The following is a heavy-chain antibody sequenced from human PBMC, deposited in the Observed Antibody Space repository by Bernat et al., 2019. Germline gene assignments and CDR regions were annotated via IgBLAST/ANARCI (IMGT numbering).Heavy chain of an antibody. CDR3: AKSTVATTSATINSIYFYYYGMDV. CDR2: ISGSGDNT. D-gene: IGHD4-17*01. CDR1: GFTFSSYA. Sequence: EVQVVESGGDLVQPGGSLTLSCAASGFTFSSYAMSWVRQAPGKGLEWVSGISGSGDNTYYADSVKGRFTISRDNSKNTLYLQMNSLRVEDTAVYYCAKSTVATTSATINSIYFYYYGMDVWGQGTTVTVSS. V-gene: IGHV3-23*04. J-gene: IGHJ6*02.